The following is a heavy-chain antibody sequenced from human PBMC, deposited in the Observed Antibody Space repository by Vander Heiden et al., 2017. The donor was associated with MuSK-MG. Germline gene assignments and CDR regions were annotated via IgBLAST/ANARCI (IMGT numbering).Heavy chain of an antibody. V-gene: IGHV3-21*01. CDR3: ARGTYYDYVWGSSDY. Sequence: EVQLVEYGGGLVKPGGSLRLSCAACGFTFRGYSMNWVRQAPGKGLEWVSSISSSSSYIYYADSVKGRFTISRDNAKNSLYLQMNSLRAEDTAVYYCARGTYYDYVWGSSDYWGQGTLVTVSS. CDR2: ISSSSSYI. D-gene: IGHD3-16*01. J-gene: IGHJ4*02. CDR1: GFTFRGYS.